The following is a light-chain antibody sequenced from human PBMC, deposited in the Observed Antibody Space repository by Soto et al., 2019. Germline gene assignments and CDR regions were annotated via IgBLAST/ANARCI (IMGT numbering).Light chain of an antibody. V-gene: IGLV1-51*01. CDR3: ATWDRTLSVVV. Sequence: QSALTQPPSVSAAPGQKVTISCSGSSSNIGNCFVIWYQQLPGAAPQVLIYDSNKRPSGIPDRFSGSKSGTSGSLDITGLQAGDEADYYCATWDRTLSVVVFGGGTKVTVL. CDR1: SSNIGNCF. CDR2: DSN. J-gene: IGLJ2*01.